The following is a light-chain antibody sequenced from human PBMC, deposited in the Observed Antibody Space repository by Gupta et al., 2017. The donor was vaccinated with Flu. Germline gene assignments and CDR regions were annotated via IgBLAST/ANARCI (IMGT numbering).Light chain of an antibody. CDR1: SSDVGGYNY. Sequence: QSALTQPRSVSGAPGPSVAVCCTGTSSDVGGYNYVSWYPQHPGKAPKLMIYDVSKRPSGVPDRFSGSKSGNTASLTISGLQAEDEADYYCCSYAGSYTYVFGTGTKVTVL. V-gene: IGLV2-11*01. CDR3: CSYAGSYTYV. J-gene: IGLJ1*01. CDR2: DVS.